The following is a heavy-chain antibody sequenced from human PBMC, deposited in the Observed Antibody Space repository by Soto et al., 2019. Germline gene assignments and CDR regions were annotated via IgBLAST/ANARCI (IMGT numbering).Heavy chain of an antibody. D-gene: IGHD3-10*01. CDR1: GGSLSSFY. CDR2: IYFGGSI. CDR3: ARGSDAMVRGVIIFDY. J-gene: IGHJ4*02. Sequence: SETLSLTCVVSGGSLSSFYWSWIRQPPGKGLEWIGYIYFGGSINYNPSLKSRVTISVDTAKNQFSLSLSSVTAADTAVYYCARGSDAMVRGVIIFDYWGQGTLVTVSS. V-gene: IGHV4-59*01.